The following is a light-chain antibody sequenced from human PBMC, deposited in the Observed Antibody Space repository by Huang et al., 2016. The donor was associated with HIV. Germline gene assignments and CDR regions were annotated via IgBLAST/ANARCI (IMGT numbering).Light chain of an antibody. CDR3: QQYDTSPWT. CDR2: LVS. Sequence: DIVMTQSPDSLAVSLGERATINCKSSQSVLYRSNNKTYLAWYQQKPGQPPKLLIYLVSTRESGVPDRLTGSGSGTDFSLTISSLQAEDVAVYYCQQYDTSPWTFGQGTKVEIK. V-gene: IGKV4-1*01. J-gene: IGKJ1*01. CDR1: QSVLYRSNNKTY.